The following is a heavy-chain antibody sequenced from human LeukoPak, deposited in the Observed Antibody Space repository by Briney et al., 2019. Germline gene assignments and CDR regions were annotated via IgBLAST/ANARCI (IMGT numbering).Heavy chain of an antibody. CDR2: LRGNGDT. Sequence: GGSLRLSCAASGFSFSSYAMSWVREAPARGLEWVSSLRGNGDTFYADSVKGRFTLSRDDSRNTVYLQLNNLRVEGTAVYYCAKANWVSNADAVFWGQGTVVTVSS. CDR3: AKANWVSNADAVF. J-gene: IGHJ4*02. D-gene: IGHD1-1*01. V-gene: IGHV3-23*01. CDR1: GFSFSSYA.